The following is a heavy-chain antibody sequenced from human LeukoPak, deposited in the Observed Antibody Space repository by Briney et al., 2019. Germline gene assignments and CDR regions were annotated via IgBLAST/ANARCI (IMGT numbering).Heavy chain of an antibody. J-gene: IGHJ3*01. CDR2: INPKSGRT. CDR1: AYTFTGYY. CDR3: ARAFAWSHSPYDGVDV. V-gene: IGHV1-2*02. D-gene: IGHD3-9*01. Sequence: ASVKVSCKASAYTFTGYYMHWLREAPGQGLEWMGWINPKSGRTDYAQKFQGRVTVTSDTSTSTVYMELSSLRFDDTAVYYCARAFAWSHSPYDGVDVWGQGTKVTVSP.